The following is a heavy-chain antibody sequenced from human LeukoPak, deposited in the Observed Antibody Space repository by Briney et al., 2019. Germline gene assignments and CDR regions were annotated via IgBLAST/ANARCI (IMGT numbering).Heavy chain of an antibody. V-gene: IGHV1-18*01. CDR1: GYTFDSYG. D-gene: IGHD3-3*01. J-gene: IGHJ6*03. Sequence: ASVKVSCKTSGYTFDSYGISWVRQAPGQGLEWLGGISGLNGATNYAQKMQGRVIMTTDAYTTTADMELRNLRSDDTAVDYFARVIWSGYNAYMDIWGEGTPVSVSS. CDR3: ARVIWSGYNAYMDI. CDR2: ISGLNGAT.